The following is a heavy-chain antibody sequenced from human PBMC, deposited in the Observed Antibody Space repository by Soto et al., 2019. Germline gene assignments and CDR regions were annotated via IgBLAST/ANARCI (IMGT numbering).Heavy chain of an antibody. V-gene: IGHV3-7*01. J-gene: IGHJ4*02. CDR1: GFTFSRYW. D-gene: IGHD2-15*01. Sequence: RRLSCAASGFTFSRYWMTWVRQAPGKGLEWVANIKQDGSEIYYVDSVKGRFTISRGNAENSLYLQMNSLRAEDTAVYYCARDPVCSGGSCYDYWGQGTLVTVSS. CDR2: IKQDGSEI. CDR3: ARDPVCSGGSCYDY.